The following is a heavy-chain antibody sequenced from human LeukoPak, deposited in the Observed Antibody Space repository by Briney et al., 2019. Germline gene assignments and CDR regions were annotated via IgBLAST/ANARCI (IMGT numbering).Heavy chain of an antibody. CDR1: GFTFDDYG. Sequence: GGSLRLSCAASGFTFDDYGMSWVRQAPGKGLEWVSAISGSGGSTYYADSVKGRFTISRDNSKNTLYLQMNSPRAEDTAVYYCAKTEVGATPLGAFDIWGQGTMVTVSS. CDR3: AKTEVGATPLGAFDI. CDR2: ISGSGGST. V-gene: IGHV3-23*01. J-gene: IGHJ3*02. D-gene: IGHD1-26*01.